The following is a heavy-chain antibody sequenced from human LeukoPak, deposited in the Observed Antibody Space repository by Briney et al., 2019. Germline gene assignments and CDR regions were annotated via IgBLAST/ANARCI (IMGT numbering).Heavy chain of an antibody. CDR2: ISGSGGST. D-gene: IGHD3-10*01. CDR3: AKAMVRGVSAYGMDV. J-gene: IGHJ6*02. V-gene: IGHV3-23*01. Sequence: PGGSLRLSCAASGFTFSSYAMSWVRQAPGKGLEWVSAISGSGGSTYYADSVKGRFTISRDNSKNTLYLQMNSPRAEDTAVYYCAKAMVRGVSAYGMDVWGQGTTVTVSS. CDR1: GFTFSSYA.